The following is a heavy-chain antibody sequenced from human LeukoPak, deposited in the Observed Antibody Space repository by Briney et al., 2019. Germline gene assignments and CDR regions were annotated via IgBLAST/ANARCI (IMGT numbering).Heavy chain of an antibody. Sequence: SQTVSLTCNVSGGTISSGGYYWSLIRQHPGKGLEWIGYIYYSGSTYYNPSLKSRVTISVDTSKNQFSLKLSSVTAADTAVYYCARDSTIFGNYYYGMDVWGQGTTVTVSS. CDR3: ARDSTIFGNYYYGMDV. CDR1: GGTISSGGYY. CDR2: IYYSGST. D-gene: IGHD3-3*01. J-gene: IGHJ6*02. V-gene: IGHV4-31*03.